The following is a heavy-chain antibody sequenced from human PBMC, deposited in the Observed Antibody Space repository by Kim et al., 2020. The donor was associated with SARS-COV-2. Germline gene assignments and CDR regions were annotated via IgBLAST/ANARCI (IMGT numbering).Heavy chain of an antibody. J-gene: IGHJ5*02. CDR1: GFTFSSYW. V-gene: IGHV3-7*01. CDR2: IKQDGSEK. D-gene: IGHD3-3*01. Sequence: GGSLRLSCAASGFTFSSYWMSWVRQAPGKGLEWVANIKQDGSEKYYVDSVKGRFTISRDNAKNSLYLQMNSLRAEDTTVYYCARDYDFWSGYYEVWFDPWGQGTLVTVSS. CDR3: ARDYDFWSGYYEVWFDP.